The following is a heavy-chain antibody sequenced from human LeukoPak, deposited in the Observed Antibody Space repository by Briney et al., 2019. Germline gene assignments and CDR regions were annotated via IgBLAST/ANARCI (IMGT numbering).Heavy chain of an antibody. Sequence: PGGSLRLSCAASGFTFSSYAMHWVRQAPGKGLEWVSVISYDGGNKYYADSVKGRFTISRDNSKNTLYLQMNSLRAEDTAVYYCARDGPGDGYNPTRPTPYYYYGMDVWGQGTTVTVSS. CDR1: GFTFSSYA. D-gene: IGHD5-24*01. V-gene: IGHV3-30-3*01. CDR3: ARDGPGDGYNPTRPTPYYYYGMDV. J-gene: IGHJ6*02. CDR2: ISYDGGNK.